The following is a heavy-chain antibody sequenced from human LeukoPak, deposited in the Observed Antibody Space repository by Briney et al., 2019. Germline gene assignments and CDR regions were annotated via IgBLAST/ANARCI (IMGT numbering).Heavy chain of an antibody. CDR2: ISSSSSYI. J-gene: IGHJ5*02. Sequence: AGGSLRLSCAASGFTFSSYSMNWVRQAPGEGLEWVSSISSSSSYIYYADSVKGRFTISRDNAKNSLYLQMNSLRAEDTAVYYRARDLGAYCSSTSCYNWFDPWGQGTLVTVSS. V-gene: IGHV3-21*01. CDR3: ARDLGAYCSSTSCYNWFDP. D-gene: IGHD2-2*01. CDR1: GFTFSSYS.